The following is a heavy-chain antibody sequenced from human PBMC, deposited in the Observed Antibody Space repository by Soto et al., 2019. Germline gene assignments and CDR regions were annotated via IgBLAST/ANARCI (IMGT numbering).Heavy chain of an antibody. CDR3: ARGASGRYYRDV. Sequence: DEQVVESGGGLVQPGGSVRLSCTASGFTFSNYWIHWVRQASGKGLVWVSRIKGDGSITNYADSVRGRFSISRDNAKNTVYLQMDSLRAEDTAVYYCARGASGRYYRDVWGKGTTVTVS. CDR2: IKGDGSIT. V-gene: IGHV3-74*01. D-gene: IGHD3-10*01. J-gene: IGHJ6*03. CDR1: GFTFSNYW.